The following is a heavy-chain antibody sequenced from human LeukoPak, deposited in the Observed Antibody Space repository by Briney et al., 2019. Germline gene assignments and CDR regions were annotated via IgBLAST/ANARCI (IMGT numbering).Heavy chain of an antibody. CDR2: IYHSGST. Sequence: SETLSLTCTVSGYSISSGYHWGWIRQPPGKGLEWIGSIYHSGSTYYNPSLKSRVTISVDTSKNQFSLKLSSVTAADTAVYYCARALAYYYGSGSLYFDYWGQGTLVTVSS. CDR1: GYSISSGYH. J-gene: IGHJ4*02. V-gene: IGHV4-38-2*02. D-gene: IGHD3-10*01. CDR3: ARALAYYYGSGSLYFDY.